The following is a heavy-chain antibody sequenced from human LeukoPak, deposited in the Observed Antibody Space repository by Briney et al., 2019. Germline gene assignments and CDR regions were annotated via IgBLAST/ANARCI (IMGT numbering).Heavy chain of an antibody. CDR3: ARISYYYDSSGSYSDY. J-gene: IGHJ4*02. Sequence: PGGSLRLSCAASGFTFSSYAMHWVRQAPGKGLEWVAVISYDGSNKYYADSVKGRFTISRDNSKNTLYLQMNSLRAEDTAVYYCARISYYYDSSGSYSDYWGQGTLVTVSS. V-gene: IGHV3-30-3*01. D-gene: IGHD3-22*01. CDR2: ISYDGSNK. CDR1: GFTFSSYA.